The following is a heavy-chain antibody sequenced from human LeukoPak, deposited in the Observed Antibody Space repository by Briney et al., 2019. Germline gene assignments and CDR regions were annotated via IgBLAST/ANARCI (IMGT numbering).Heavy chain of an antibody. D-gene: IGHD2-15*01. CDR3: AKEGRDSGGYNGWFEP. Sequence: PSGTLSLTCTVSGDSINSLDLWSWVRQPPGKGLEWIGEMYLSGTTHSNPSVKSRVTVAIDTSKNQFSLKLNSVTAADTAVFYCAKEGRDSGGYNGWFEPWGQGTLVTVSS. CDR2: MYLSGTT. CDR1: GDSINSLDL. J-gene: IGHJ5*02. V-gene: IGHV4-4*02.